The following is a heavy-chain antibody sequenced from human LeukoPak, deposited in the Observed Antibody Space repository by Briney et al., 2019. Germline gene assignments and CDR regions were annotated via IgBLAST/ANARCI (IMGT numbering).Heavy chain of an antibody. V-gene: IGHV3-48*01. D-gene: IGHD6-13*01. J-gene: IGHJ4*02. CDR2: ISSSSSTI. Sequence: GGSLRLSCAASGFTFSSYSMNWVRQAPGKGLEWVSYISSSSSTIYYADSVKGRFTISRDNAKNSLYLQMNSLRAEDTAVYYCARGTIAAAGYYYFDYWGQGTQVTVSS. CDR3: ARGTIAAAGYYYFDY. CDR1: GFTFSSYS.